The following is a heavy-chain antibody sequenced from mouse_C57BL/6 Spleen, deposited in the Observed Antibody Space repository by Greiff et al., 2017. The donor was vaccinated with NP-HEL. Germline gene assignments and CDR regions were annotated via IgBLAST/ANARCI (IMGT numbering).Heavy chain of an antibody. CDR3: AIQGDAMDY. J-gene: IGHJ4*01. V-gene: IGHV5-9*01. Sequence: EVMLVESGGGLVKPGGSLKLSCAASGFTFSSYTMSWVRQTPEKRLEWVATISGGGGNTYYPDSVKGRFTISRDNAKNTLYLQMSSLRSEDTALYYCAIQGDAMDYWGQGTSVTVSS. CDR2: ISGGGGNT. CDR1: GFTFSSYT.